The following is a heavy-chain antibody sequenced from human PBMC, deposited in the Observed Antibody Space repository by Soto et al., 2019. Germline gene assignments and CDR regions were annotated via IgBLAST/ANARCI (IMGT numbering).Heavy chain of an antibody. CDR2: MDQDGSET. V-gene: IGHV3-7*01. D-gene: IGHD3-16*01. CDR3: VCGGNFFIY. J-gene: IGHJ4*02. CDR1: GFTFSTYW. Sequence: EVQLVESGGGLVQPGGSLRLSCAASGFTFSTYWMTWVRQPPGTGLEWVANMDQDGSETYYVDSVRGRCTVSRDNAKNSLYLQMNSLRVEDTAVYYCVCGGNFFIYWGQGTLVTVSP.